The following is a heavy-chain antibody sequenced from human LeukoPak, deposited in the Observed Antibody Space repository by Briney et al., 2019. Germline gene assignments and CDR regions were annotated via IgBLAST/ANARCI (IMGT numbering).Heavy chain of an antibody. CDR1: GDSISSYF. J-gene: IGHJ3*02. V-gene: IGHV4-59*01. CDR3: ARDYYDSSGYNGPPDAFDI. Sequence: SETLSLTCTVSGDSISSYFWNWIRQPPGKGLEWIGYIYYSGNTNYNPSLKSRVTISVDTSKNQFSLKLSSVTAADTAVYYCARDYYDSSGYNGPPDAFDIWGQGTMATVSS. D-gene: IGHD3-22*01. CDR2: IYYSGNT.